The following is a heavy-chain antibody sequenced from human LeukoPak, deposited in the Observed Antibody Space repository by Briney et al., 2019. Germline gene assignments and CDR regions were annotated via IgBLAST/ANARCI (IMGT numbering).Heavy chain of an antibody. CDR3: ARENSMAETEYYCDY. CDR1: GGSISSGSYY. D-gene: IGHD2-21*01. V-gene: IGHV4-61*02. CDR2: IYTSVST. J-gene: IGHJ4*02. Sequence: PSETLSLTCTVSGGSISSGSYYWGWIRQPAGKGLEWIGRIYTSVSTNYNPSLKSRVTISVDTSKNQFSLKLSSVTAADTAVYYCARENSMAETEYYCDYWGQGTLVTVSS.